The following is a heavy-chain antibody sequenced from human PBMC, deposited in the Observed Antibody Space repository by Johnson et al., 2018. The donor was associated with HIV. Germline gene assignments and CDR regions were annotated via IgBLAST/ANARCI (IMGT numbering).Heavy chain of an antibody. CDR3: AREGVGAVDI. CDR2: LSSSGSHL. V-gene: IGHV3-21*05. J-gene: IGHJ3*02. Sequence: MMLVESGGGVVQPGRSLRLSCAASGFTFSSYGMHWVRQAPGKGLEWVSYLSSSGSHLYYGDSVKGRFTISRDNAKNSLFLQMDSLRGEDTAMYYCAREGVGAVDIWGQGTKVTVSS. CDR1: GFTFSSYG. D-gene: IGHD2-8*01.